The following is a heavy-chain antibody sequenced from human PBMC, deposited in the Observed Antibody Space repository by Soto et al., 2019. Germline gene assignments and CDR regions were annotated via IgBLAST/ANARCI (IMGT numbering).Heavy chain of an antibody. D-gene: IGHD6-6*01. CDR1: GGSLTSSNYY. J-gene: IGHJ4*02. CDR3: TRPEYSSSSFIDY. CDR2: IYSSGST. Sequence: PSETLSLTCTVSGGSLTSSNYYWGWIRQPPGKGLEWIGSIYSSGSTYYNPSLKSRVTISVDTSKNQFSLKLSSVTAADTAVYYCTRPEYSSSSFIDYWGQGTLVT. V-gene: IGHV4-39*01.